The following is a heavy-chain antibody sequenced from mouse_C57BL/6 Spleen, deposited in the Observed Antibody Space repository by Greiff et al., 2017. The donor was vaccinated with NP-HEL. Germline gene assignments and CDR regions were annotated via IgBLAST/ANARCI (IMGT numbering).Heavy chain of an antibody. D-gene: IGHD1-1*01. CDR2: IDPSDSYT. V-gene: IGHV1-69*01. Sequence: VQLQQPGAELVMPGASVKLSCKASGYTFTSYWMHWVKQRPGQGLEWIGEIDPSDSYTNYNQKFKGKSTVTVDKSSSTAYMQLSSLTSEDSAVYYCARLGGSSSYAMDYWGQGTSVTVSS. CDR1: GYTFTSYW. CDR3: ARLGGSSSYAMDY. J-gene: IGHJ4*01.